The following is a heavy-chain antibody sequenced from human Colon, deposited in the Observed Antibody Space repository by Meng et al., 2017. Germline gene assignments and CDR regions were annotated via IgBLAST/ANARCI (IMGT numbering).Heavy chain of an antibody. J-gene: IGHJ4*02. CDR1: GDSVSSNRAL. D-gene: IGHD3-10*01. CDR3: TTWYGEY. CDR2: TYYRSEWQN. Sequence: QGQVQQSGPGLVKPPPTLSLTCAISGDSVSSNRALWHWVRQSPSRGLEWLGQTYYRSEWQNHYGVSVKSRITINADTSRNHFSLHLNSVTPEDTAVYYCTTWYGEYWGQGTLVTVSS. V-gene: IGHV6-1*01.